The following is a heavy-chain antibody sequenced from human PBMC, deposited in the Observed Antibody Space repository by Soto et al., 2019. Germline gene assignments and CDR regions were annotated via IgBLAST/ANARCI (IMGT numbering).Heavy chain of an antibody. D-gene: IGHD2-15*01. CDR1: GGTFSRYT. CDR3: ASHFTGVLVLGASPPGGDNYGWDV. CDR2: IIPILDIP. J-gene: IGHJ6*02. V-gene: IGHV1-69*02. Sequence: QVQLVQSGAEVKKPGSSVKVSCKASGGTFSRYTISWVRQAPGQGLEWMGRIIPILDIPNYAQNFQGRVTITAEKSTSTAYMELSSLRSDETAVYYCASHFTGVLVLGASPPGGDNYGWDVWGQGTTVTVSS.